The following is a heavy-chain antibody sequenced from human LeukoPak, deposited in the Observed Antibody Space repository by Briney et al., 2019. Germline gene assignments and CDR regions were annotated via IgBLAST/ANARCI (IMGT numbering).Heavy chain of an antibody. J-gene: IGHJ4*02. CDR3: ARSLVSSKGGDY. V-gene: IGHV3-21*01. Sequence: GGSLRLSCAASGFTFSSYSMNWVRQAPGKGLEWVSSISSSSSYIYYADSVKGRFTISRDNAKNSLYLQMSSLRAEDTAVYYCARSLVSSKGGDYWGQGALVTVSS. D-gene: IGHD6-6*01. CDR2: ISSSSSYI. CDR1: GFTFSSYS.